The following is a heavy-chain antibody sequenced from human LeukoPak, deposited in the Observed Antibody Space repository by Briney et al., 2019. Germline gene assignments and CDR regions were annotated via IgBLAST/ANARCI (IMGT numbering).Heavy chain of an antibody. V-gene: IGHV3-21*01. J-gene: IGHJ4*02. Sequence: PGGSLRLSCAASGFTFSSYSMNWVRQAPGKGLEWVSSISSSSGYIYYADSVKGRFTISRDNAKNSLYLQMNSLRAEDTAVYYCARDSSRTAFDYWGQGTLVTVSS. D-gene: IGHD6-13*01. CDR1: GFTFSSYS. CDR3: ARDSSRTAFDY. CDR2: ISSSSGYI.